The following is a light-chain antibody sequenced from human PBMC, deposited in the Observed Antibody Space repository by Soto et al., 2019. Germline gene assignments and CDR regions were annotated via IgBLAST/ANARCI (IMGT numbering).Light chain of an antibody. CDR3: QQRSNWPPIT. J-gene: IGKJ5*01. CDR1: QSVSSY. Sequence: EIVFTQSPSTLSLSLAERSTLSCRASQSVSSYLAWYQQKPGQAPRLLIYDASNRATGIPARFSGSGSGTDFTLTISSLAPEDSAVYYCQQRSNWPPITFGQGTRLETK. CDR2: DAS. V-gene: IGKV3-11*01.